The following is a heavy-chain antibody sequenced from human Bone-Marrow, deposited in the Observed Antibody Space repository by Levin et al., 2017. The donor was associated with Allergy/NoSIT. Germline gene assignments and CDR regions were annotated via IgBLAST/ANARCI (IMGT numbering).Heavy chain of an antibody. CDR2: IKSDGTIT. J-gene: IGHJ4*02. CDR1: GFTFSAYW. CDR3: VRETGYNFAS. Sequence: QSGGSLRLSCAASGFTFSAYWMVWVRQAPGRGLVWVSHIKSDGTITTYADSVKGRFTISRDNAKNTVYLQMNSLRAEDTAVYYCVRETGYNFASWGQGALVTVSS. V-gene: IGHV3-74*03. D-gene: IGHD5-24*01.